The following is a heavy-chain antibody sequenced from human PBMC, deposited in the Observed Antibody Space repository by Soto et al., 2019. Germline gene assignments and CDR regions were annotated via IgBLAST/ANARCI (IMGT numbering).Heavy chain of an antibody. D-gene: IGHD6-13*01. Sequence: QVQLQESGPGLVKPSQTLSLTCTVSGGSISSGGYYWSWIRQHPGKGLEWIGSIYYSGSTYYNPYLKRRXXIXVXXSKNQFSLKLSSVTAADTAVYYCARDSIAAAGTGYWGQGTLVTVSS. V-gene: IGHV4-31*03. J-gene: IGHJ4*02. CDR1: GGSISSGGYY. CDR3: ARDSIAAAGTGY. CDR2: IYYSGST.